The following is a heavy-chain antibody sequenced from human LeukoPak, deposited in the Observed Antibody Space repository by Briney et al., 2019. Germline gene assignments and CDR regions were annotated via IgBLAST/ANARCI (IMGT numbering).Heavy chain of an antibody. Sequence: GASVKVSCKASGYTFTSYGISWVRQAPGQGLEWMGWISAYNGNTNYAQKLQGRVTMTTDTSTSTAYMELRSLRSDDTAVYYCARDPGPGGASSYYYYYGMDVWGQGTTVTVSS. J-gene: IGHJ6*02. D-gene: IGHD6-13*01. CDR1: GYTFTSYG. CDR2: ISAYNGNT. V-gene: IGHV1-18*01. CDR3: ARDPGPGGASSYYYYYGMDV.